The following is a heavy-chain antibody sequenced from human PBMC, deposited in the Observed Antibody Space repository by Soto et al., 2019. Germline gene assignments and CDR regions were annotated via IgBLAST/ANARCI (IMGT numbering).Heavy chain of an antibody. J-gene: IGHJ6*02. CDR2: IIPIFGTA. Sequence: SVKVSCKASGGTFSSYAISWVRQAPGQGLEWMGGIIPIFGTANYAQKFQSRVTITADESTSTAYMELSSLRSEDTAVYYCARDGGYCSSTSCSPDYYYYYGMDVWGQGTTVTVSS. CDR3: ARDGGYCSSTSCSPDYYYYYGMDV. CDR1: GGTFSSYA. D-gene: IGHD2-2*01. V-gene: IGHV1-69*13.